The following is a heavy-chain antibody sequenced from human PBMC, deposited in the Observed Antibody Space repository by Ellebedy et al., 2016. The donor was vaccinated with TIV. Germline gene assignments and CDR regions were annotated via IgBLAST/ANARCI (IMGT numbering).Heavy chain of an antibody. D-gene: IGHD1/OR15-1a*01. Sequence: PGGSLRLSCAASGFTFGCCAMSWVRQAPGKGLEWVSVISNGGDTTYADSVKGRFTISRDNSKNTLYLQMNSLRADDTAMYYCARDHYCNTRNNGPDYWGQGTRVTVSS. J-gene: IGHJ4*02. CDR2: ISNGGDTT. V-gene: IGHV3-23*01. CDR1: GFTFGCCA. CDR3: ARDHYCNTRNNGPDY.